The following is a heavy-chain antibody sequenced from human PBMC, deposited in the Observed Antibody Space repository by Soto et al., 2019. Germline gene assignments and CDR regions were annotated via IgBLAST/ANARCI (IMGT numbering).Heavy chain of an antibody. J-gene: IGHJ3*02. V-gene: IGHV3-74*01. CDR2: INSDGSST. CDR3: ARAELVSLTPDNDAFDI. Sequence: GGSLRLSCAASGFTFSSYWMHWVRQAPGKGLVWVSRINSDGSSTSYADSVKGRFTISRDNAKNTLYLQMNSLRAEDTAVYYCARAELVSLTPDNDAFDIWGQGTMVTVSS. D-gene: IGHD1-7*01. CDR1: GFTFSSYW.